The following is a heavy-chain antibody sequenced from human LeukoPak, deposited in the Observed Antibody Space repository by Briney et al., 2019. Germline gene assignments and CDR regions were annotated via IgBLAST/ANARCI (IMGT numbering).Heavy chain of an antibody. J-gene: IGHJ3*02. V-gene: IGHV4-59*01. Sequence: PSETLSLTCTVSGGSLSSYYWSWIRQPPGKGLEWIGYIYYSGSTNYNPSLKSRVTISVDTSKNQFSLKLSSVTAADTAVYYCARVRGDYGGLLGAFDIWGQGTMVTVSS. D-gene: IGHD4-23*01. CDR3: ARVRGDYGGLLGAFDI. CDR2: IYYSGST. CDR1: GGSLSSYY.